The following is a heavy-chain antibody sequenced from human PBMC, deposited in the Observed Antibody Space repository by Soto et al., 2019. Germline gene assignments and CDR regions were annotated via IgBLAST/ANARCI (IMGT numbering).Heavy chain of an antibody. CDR3: ARDRSSGWYWFDP. Sequence: SSETLSLTCTVSGGSISSYYWSWIRQPPGKGLEWIGYIYYSGSTNYNPSLKSRVTISVDTSKDQFSLKLSSVTAADTAVYYCARDRSSGWYWFDPWGQGTLVTVS. D-gene: IGHD6-19*01. V-gene: IGHV4-59*01. CDR2: IYYSGST. J-gene: IGHJ5*02. CDR1: GGSISSYY.